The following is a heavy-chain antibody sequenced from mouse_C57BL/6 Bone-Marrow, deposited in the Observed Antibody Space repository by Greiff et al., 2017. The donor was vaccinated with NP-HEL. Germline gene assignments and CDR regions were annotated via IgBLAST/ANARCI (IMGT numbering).Heavy chain of an antibody. Sequence: QVQLQQSGAELVKPGASVKLSCKASGYTFTSYWMHWVKQRPGQGLEWIGMIHPNSGSTNYNEKFKSKATLTVDKSSSTAYMQLSSLTSEDSAVYYCARASYYGVDYWGQGTTLTVSS. V-gene: IGHV1-64*01. J-gene: IGHJ2*01. CDR1: GYTFTSYW. CDR2: IHPNSGST. CDR3: ARASYYGVDY. D-gene: IGHD2-10*01.